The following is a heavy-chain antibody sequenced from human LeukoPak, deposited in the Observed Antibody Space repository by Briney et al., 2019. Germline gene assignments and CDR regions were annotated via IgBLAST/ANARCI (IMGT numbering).Heavy chain of an antibody. V-gene: IGHV4-31*11. CDR2: IYSSGST. D-gene: IGHD6-13*01. Sequence: SQTLSLTCAVSGVSIGSGGYYWRWLRHQPGKGLEWIGYIYSSGSTDYNPSLKSRLAISVDTPKNQFSQKVTSVTAADTAVYYCARGRSAAGNFDYWGQGTLVTVSS. J-gene: IGHJ4*02. CDR3: ARGRSAAGNFDY. CDR1: GVSIGSGGYY.